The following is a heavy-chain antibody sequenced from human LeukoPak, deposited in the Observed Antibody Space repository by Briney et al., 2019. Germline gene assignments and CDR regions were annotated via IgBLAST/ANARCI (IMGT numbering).Heavy chain of an antibody. CDR3: ARGRPRGRGAIFDY. Sequence: SQTLSLTCAISGDSVSSNGAAWHWIRQSPSRGLEWLGRTYYRSKWYNDYAVSVKSRITINPDTSKNQFSLQLNSVTPEDTAVYYCARGRPRGRGAIFDYWGQGTLVTVSS. D-gene: IGHD3-10*01. CDR2: TYYRSKWYN. V-gene: IGHV6-1*01. J-gene: IGHJ4*02. CDR1: GDSVSSNGAA.